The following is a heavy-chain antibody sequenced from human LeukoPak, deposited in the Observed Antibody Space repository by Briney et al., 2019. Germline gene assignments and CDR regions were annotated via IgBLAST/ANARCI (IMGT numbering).Heavy chain of an antibody. J-gene: IGHJ4*02. CDR1: GYTFTSYG. V-gene: IGHV1-18*01. D-gene: IGHD6-13*01. Sequence: GASVKVSCKASGYTFTSYGISWVRQAPGQGLEWVGWISAYNGNTNYAQKLQGRVTMTTDTSTSTAYMELRSLRSDDTAVYYCARVFGGGIAADHDYWGQGTLVTVSS. CDR3: ARVFGGGIAADHDY. CDR2: ISAYNGNT.